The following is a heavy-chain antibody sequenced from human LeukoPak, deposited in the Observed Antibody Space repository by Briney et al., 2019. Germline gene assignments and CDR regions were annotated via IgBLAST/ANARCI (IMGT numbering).Heavy chain of an antibody. Sequence: GGSLRLSCAASGFTFSSYEMNWVRQAPGKGLEWVSYISSSGSTIYYVDSVKGRFTISRDNAKNSLYLQMNSLRAEDTAVYYCARIEYGDYTYYFDYWGQGTLVTVSS. CDR1: GFTFSSYE. CDR3: ARIEYGDYTYYFDY. J-gene: IGHJ4*02. V-gene: IGHV3-48*03. CDR2: ISSSGSTI. D-gene: IGHD4-17*01.